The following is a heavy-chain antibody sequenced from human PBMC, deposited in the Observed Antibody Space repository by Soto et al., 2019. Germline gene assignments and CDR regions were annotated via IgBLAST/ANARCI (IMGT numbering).Heavy chain of an antibody. CDR3: AVTMVRAHYYYMDV. CDR2: MNPNSGNT. V-gene: IGHV1-8*01. CDR1: GYTFTSYD. D-gene: IGHD3-10*01. J-gene: IGHJ6*03. Sequence: QVPLVQSGAEVKKPGASVKVSCKASGYTFTSYDINWVRQATGQGLEWMGWMNPNSGNTGYAQKFQGRVTMTRNTSISTAYMELSSLRSEDTAVYYCAVTMVRAHYYYMDVWGKGTTVTVSS.